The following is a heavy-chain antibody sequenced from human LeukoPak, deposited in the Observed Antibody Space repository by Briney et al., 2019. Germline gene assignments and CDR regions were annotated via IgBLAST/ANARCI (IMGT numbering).Heavy chain of an antibody. CDR2: INWSGLMT. V-gene: IGHV3-23*01. Sequence: PGGSLILSFSVSGFTFTNYAIASVRQAPGRGLEWVSSINWSGLMTYYAASVKDRVTVSSNNSKNSLYLQMSSLTAADTAAYYCAKDPSIGTYYTFDHWGQGTLVTVSS. CDR1: GFTFTNYA. J-gene: IGHJ4*02. CDR3: AKDPSIGTYYTFDH. D-gene: IGHD1-26*01.